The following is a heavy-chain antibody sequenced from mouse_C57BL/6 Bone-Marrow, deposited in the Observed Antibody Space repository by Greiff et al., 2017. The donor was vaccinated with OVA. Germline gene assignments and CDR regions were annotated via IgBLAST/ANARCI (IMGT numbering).Heavy chain of an antibody. J-gene: IGHJ4*01. CDR1: GFTFSSYA. D-gene: IGHD2-2*01. CDR3: ARDLVTSAMDY. Sequence: EVQRVESGGGLVKPGGSLKLSCAASGFTFSSYAMSWVRQTPEKRLEWVATISDGGSYTYYPDNVKGRFTISRDNAKNNLYLQMSHLKSEDTAMYYCARDLVTSAMDYWGQGTSVTVSS. V-gene: IGHV5-4*01. CDR2: ISDGGSYT.